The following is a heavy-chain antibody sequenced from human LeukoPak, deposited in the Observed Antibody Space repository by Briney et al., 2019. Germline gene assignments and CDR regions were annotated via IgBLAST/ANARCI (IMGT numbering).Heavy chain of an antibody. V-gene: IGHV3-9*01. CDR1: GFTFEDYA. D-gene: IGHD6-6*01. CDR3: AKGSLAYSSSSNWFDP. Sequence: GRSLRLSCVGSGFTFEDYAMHWVRQAPGKGLEWVSGINWSSGSVEYAVSVKGRFTISRDNAKNSLYLQMNSLRAEDTALYYCAKGSLAYSSSSNWFDPWGQGTLVTVSS. CDR2: INWSSGSV. J-gene: IGHJ5*02.